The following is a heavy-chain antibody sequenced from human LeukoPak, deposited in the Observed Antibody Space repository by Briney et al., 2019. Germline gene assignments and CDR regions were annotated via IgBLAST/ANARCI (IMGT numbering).Heavy chain of an antibody. CDR2: ITGSDGTV. CDR1: GFTFSSYE. Sequence: GGSLRLSCAASGFTFSSYEMNWVRKAPGKGLEWLSYITGSDGTVYYADPVKGRFTISRDNAKNSLYLQMNSLTDEDTATYYCARDPLAYYYDSSGSQPGGYWGQGTLVTVSS. D-gene: IGHD3-22*01. V-gene: IGHV3-48*03. J-gene: IGHJ4*02. CDR3: ARDPLAYYYDSSGSQPGGY.